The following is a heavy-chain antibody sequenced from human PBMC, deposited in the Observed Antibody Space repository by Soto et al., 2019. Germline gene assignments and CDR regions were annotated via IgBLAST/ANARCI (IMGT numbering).Heavy chain of an antibody. Sequence: XSVKVSCHASGYTFTSYYMHLVRQAPGQGLEWMGTIHPSGGSTTYAQKFQGRVTMTRDTSTSTVYMEPSSLRSEDTAVYYCARDLGGIATRPPQAWGQGTLVTISS. CDR1: GYTFTSYY. V-gene: IGHV1-46*01. CDR2: IHPSGGST. J-gene: IGHJ4*02. D-gene: IGHD6-6*01. CDR3: ARDLGGIATRPPQA.